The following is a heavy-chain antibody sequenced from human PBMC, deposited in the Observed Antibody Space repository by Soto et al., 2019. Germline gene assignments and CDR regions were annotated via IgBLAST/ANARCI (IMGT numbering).Heavy chain of an antibody. CDR2: IYYSGST. Sequence: PSETLSLTCAVSCGSIISGGYSWSCIRQPPGKGLEWIGYIYYSGSTYYNPSLKSRVTISVDTSKNQFSLKLSSVTAADTAVYYCASSGWWYFDYWGQGTLVTVSS. CDR3: ASSGWWYFDY. V-gene: IGHV4-30-2*01. J-gene: IGHJ4*02. CDR1: CGSIISGGYS. D-gene: IGHD6-19*01.